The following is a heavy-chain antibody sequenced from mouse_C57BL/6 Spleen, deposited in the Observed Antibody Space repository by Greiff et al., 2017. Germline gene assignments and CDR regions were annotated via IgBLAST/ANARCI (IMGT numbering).Heavy chain of an antibody. CDR2: FYPGSGSI. D-gene: IGHD1-1*01. J-gene: IGHJ1*03. CDR1: GYTFTEYT. Sequence: QVQLQQSGAELVKPGASVKLSCKASGYTFTEYTIHWVKQRSGQGLEWIGWFYPGSGSIKYNEKFKDKATLTADKSSSTVYMELSRLTSEDSAVYFCARHEDVLYGSSYGYFDVWGTGTTVTVSS. V-gene: IGHV1-62-2*01. CDR3: ARHEDVLYGSSYGYFDV.